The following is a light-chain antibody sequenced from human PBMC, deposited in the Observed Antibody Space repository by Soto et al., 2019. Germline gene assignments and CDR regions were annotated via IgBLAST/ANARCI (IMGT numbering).Light chain of an antibody. CDR3: GSYAGSINV. Sequence: SVLTQAPAAAGAPGMTVAISCTGPSLDVGGYSYGCWYQQHPGKAPKLRIYEVNKRPSGVPDRVAGSKSGNTASLTVSGLQAEDEADYSGGSYAGSINVFRTGTKVTVL. V-gene: IGLV2-8*01. CDR1: SLDVGGYSY. J-gene: IGLJ1*01. CDR2: EVN.